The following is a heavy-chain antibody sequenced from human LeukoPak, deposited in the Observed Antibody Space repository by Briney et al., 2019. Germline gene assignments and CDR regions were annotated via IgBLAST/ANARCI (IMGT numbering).Heavy chain of an antibody. V-gene: IGHV6-1*01. D-gene: IGHD7-27*01. J-gene: IGHJ4*02. CDR2: TYYRSKWYN. Sequence: SQTLSLTCAISGDSVSSNSAAWNWISQSPSRGLEWLGRTYYRSKWYNDYAVSVKSRLTINPDTSKNQFSLQLNSVTPEDTAVYYCARDGPAGEGNLDYWGQGTLVTVSS. CDR3: ARDGPAGEGNLDY. CDR1: GDSVSSNSAA.